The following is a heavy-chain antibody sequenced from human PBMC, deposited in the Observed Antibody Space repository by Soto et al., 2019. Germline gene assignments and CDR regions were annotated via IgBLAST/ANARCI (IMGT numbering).Heavy chain of an antibody. Sequence: GESLKISCKASRYSFANYWIGWVCQKPGKGLEWMGVIYPGDSGTTYSPSFEGQVIISVDRSRGTAFLEWSSLKASDTAMYYCARPGAPTDTVVYDFWGQGTQVTVSS. J-gene: IGHJ4*02. CDR1: RYSFANYW. CDR3: ARPGAPTDTVVYDF. CDR2: IYPGDSGT. V-gene: IGHV5-51*01. D-gene: IGHD5-18*01.